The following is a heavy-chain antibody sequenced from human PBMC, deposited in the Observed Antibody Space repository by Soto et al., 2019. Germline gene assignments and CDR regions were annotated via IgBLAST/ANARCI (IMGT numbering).Heavy chain of an antibody. D-gene: IGHD1-1*01. J-gene: IGHJ6*02. V-gene: IGHV6-1*01. CDR1: GDSVSSNSAA. CDR2: TYYRSKWYN. Sequence: PSQTLSLTCAISGDSVSSNSAAWNWIRQSPSRGLEWLGRTYYRSKWYNDYAVSVKSRITISPDTSKNQFSLQLNSVTPEDTAVYYCARDTPTGTTGTYYYYGMDVWGQGTTVTVSS. CDR3: ARDTPTGTTGTYYYYGMDV.